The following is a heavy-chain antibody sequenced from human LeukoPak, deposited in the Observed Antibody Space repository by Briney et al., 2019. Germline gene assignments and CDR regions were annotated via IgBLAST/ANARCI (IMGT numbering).Heavy chain of an antibody. CDR3: AREEVTVTGNYYYFYMDV. CDR1: GFTFSTYN. D-gene: IGHD6-19*01. V-gene: IGHV3-48*01. J-gene: IGHJ6*03. CDR2: INSGSTSI. Sequence: PGGSLRLSCAASGFTFSTYNMNWVRQAPGKGLEWISFINSGSTSIDYADSVEGRFTISRDNAKNSLYLQMNSLRPEDTALYYCAREEVTVTGNYYYFYMDVWGKGTTVTVSS.